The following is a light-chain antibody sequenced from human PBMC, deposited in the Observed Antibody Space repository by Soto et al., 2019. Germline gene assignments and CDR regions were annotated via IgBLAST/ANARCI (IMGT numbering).Light chain of an antibody. CDR3: QLFGRSPT. CDR2: GAL. J-gene: IGKJ3*01. CDR1: QLVVTSY. V-gene: IGKV3-20*01. Sequence: EIGLTQSPGTLSLSPGERATLSCRASQLVVTSYLHWYQHKPGEAPRLIISGALTRATGIPDRFSGSGSETDSTLTSSRLEPEDGADYCRQLFGRSPTFGPGTKVHIK.